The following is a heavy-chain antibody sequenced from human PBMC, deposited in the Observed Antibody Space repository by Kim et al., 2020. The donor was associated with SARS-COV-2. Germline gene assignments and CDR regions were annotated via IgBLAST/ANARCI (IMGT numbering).Heavy chain of an antibody. CDR2: IDPKSDDR. CDR3: VRDARVAGDY. CDR1: GYTFTGFY. D-gene: IGHD6-19*01. Sequence: ASVKVSCEASGYTFTGFYLHWVRQAPGQGLEWMGRIDPKSDDRNYAQRFWGRVTMTRDTSISTAYMELSNLRSDDTAIYYCVRDARVAGDYRGQGTLVTV. J-gene: IGHJ4*02. V-gene: IGHV1-2*06.